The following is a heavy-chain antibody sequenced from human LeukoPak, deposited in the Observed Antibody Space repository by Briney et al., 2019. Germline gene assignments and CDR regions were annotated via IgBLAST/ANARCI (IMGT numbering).Heavy chain of an antibody. CDR3: ARIGLRGVIISRPLDY. Sequence: ASVKVSCKASGYTFTSYDINWVRQAPGQGREWMGWMNPNSGNTGYAQKFQGRVTMTRNTSISTAYMELSSLRSEDTAVYYCARIGLRGVIISRPLDYWGQGTLVTVSS. J-gene: IGHJ4*02. D-gene: IGHD3-16*02. V-gene: IGHV1-8*02. CDR1: GYTFTSYD. CDR2: MNPNSGNT.